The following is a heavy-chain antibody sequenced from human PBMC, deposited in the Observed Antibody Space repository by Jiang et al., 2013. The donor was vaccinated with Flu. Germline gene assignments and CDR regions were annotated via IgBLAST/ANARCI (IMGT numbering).Heavy chain of an antibody. Sequence: GLVKPSQTLSLICAVSGGSISSDGYSWSWIRQPPGKGLEWIGYIYHSGSTYYHPSLRSRVTMSLDRSNNHFSLKLTSVTPADTAVYYCARFPSSNWYFDYWGQGTLVTVSS. D-gene: IGHD6-13*01. CDR3: ARFPSSNWYFDY. CDR2: IYHSGST. J-gene: IGHJ4*02. V-gene: IGHV4-30-2*01. CDR1: GGSISSDGYS.